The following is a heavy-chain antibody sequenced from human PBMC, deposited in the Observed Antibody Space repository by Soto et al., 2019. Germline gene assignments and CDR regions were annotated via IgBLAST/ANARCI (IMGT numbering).Heavy chain of an antibody. CDR2: ISYDGRNE. CDR1: GFTFSNYG. D-gene: IGHD3-10*01. V-gene: IGHV3-30*18. CDR3: AKANTMVRGAPDY. J-gene: IGHJ4*02. Sequence: QVQLVESGGGVVQPGRSLRLSCAASGFTFSNYGMHWVRQAPGKGLEWVAVISYDGRNEYYADPVKGRFTISRDNFQNTLYLQMNSLRVEDTAMYYCAKANTMVRGAPDYWGQGTVVTVSA.